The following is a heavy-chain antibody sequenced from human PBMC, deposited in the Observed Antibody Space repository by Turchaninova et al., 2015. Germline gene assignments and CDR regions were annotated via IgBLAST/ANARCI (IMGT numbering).Heavy chain of an antibody. J-gene: IGHJ4*02. D-gene: IGHD3-10*01. CDR2: IYHSGST. CDR3: ARDLDYFGSGSPPGY. CDR1: GDSISSTIG. V-gene: IGHV4-4*02. Sequence: GLVKPSGTLSLTCAVSGDSISSTIGGSWVRQSQGKGLEWIGEIYHSGSTFYNPSLKSRVTILVDKSKNQFSLRLSSVTAADTAVYYCARDLDYFGSGSPPGYWGQGTLVTVSS.